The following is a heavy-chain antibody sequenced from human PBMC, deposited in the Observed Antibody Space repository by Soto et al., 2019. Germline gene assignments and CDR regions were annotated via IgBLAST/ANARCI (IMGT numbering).Heavy chain of an antibody. V-gene: IGHV1-69*13. D-gene: IGHD6-13*01. CDR2: IMPIFGSA. CDR1: GGTFSTNT. CDR3: ARAGEGYSSSWYLNS. Sequence: SVKVSCKASGGTFSTNTISWVRQAPGQGLEWMGGIMPIFGSANYAQKFQGRVTITADEYTRTVYMELSRLRSEDTAIYYCARAGEGYSSSWYLNSWGQGTLVTVSS. J-gene: IGHJ5*02.